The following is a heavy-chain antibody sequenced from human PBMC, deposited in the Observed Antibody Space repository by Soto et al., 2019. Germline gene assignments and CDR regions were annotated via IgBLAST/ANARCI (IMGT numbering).Heavy chain of an antibody. CDR2: ISYDGSNK. V-gene: IGHV3-30*18. CDR3: AKEEEKPSGPYYYYGMDV. D-gene: IGHD3-3*01. J-gene: IGHJ6*02. CDR1: GFTFSSYG. Sequence: GGSLRVSWAASGFTFSSYGMHWVRQAPGKGLEWVAVISYDGSNKYYADSVKGRFTISRDNSKNTLYLQMNSLRAEDTAVYYCAKEEEKPSGPYYYYGMDVWGQGTTVTVSS.